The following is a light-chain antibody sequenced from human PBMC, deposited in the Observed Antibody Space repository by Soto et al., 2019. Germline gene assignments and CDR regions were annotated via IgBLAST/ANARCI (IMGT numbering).Light chain of an antibody. CDR3: SSYAGGGTFVL. Sequence: QSVLTQPASVSGSPGQSITISCTGTSSDVGSYNFVSWYQQHPGKAPKLMIYDVYRRPSGISNRFSGSKSGYTASLTISGLQAEDEADYYCSSYAGGGTFVLFGGGTKVTVL. J-gene: IGLJ2*01. CDR1: SSDVGSYNF. V-gene: IGLV2-23*02. CDR2: DVY.